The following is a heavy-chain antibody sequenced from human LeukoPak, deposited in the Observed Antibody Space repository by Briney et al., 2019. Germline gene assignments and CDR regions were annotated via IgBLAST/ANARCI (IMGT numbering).Heavy chain of an antibody. Sequence: SVKVSCKASGGTFSSYAISWVRQAPGQGLEWMGRIIPILGIANYAQKFQGRVTITRDTSASTAYMELSSLRSEDTAVYYCARPSSGWYRYFQHWGQGTLVTVSS. D-gene: IGHD6-19*01. V-gene: IGHV1-69*04. CDR3: ARPSSGWYRYFQH. CDR2: IIPILGIA. J-gene: IGHJ1*01. CDR1: GGTFSSYA.